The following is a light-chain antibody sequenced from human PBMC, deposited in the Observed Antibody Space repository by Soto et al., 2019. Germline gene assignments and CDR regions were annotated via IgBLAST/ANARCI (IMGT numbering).Light chain of an antibody. J-gene: IGKJ2*01. V-gene: IGKV3-20*01. CDR3: QQFGNSPHT. Sequence: EIMLTQSPGTLSLSPGERATLSCRASQSVSSPYLAWYQQKPGQAPRLLLNGASTRATGIPDRFSGSGSGTDFTLIISRLEDGDFAVYYWQQFGNSPHTFVRGTKLQI. CDR1: QSVSSPY. CDR2: GAS.